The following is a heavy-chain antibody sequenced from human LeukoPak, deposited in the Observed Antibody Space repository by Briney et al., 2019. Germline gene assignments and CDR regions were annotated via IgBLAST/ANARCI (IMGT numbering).Heavy chain of an antibody. V-gene: IGHV3-23*01. J-gene: IGHJ4*02. CDR3: AKGASSGYYTLEY. Sequence: GGSLRLSCAASGFTFSSYAMGWVRQAPGKGLEWVSSISDSGGSTYYADSVKGRFTISRDKPKNTLYLQMNRLRAEDTAVYYCAKGASSGYYTLEYWGQGTLVTVSS. CDR1: GFTFSSYA. D-gene: IGHD3-22*01. CDR2: ISDSGGST.